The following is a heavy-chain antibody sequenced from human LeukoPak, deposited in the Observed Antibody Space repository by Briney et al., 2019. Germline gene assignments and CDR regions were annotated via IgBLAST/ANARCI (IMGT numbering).Heavy chain of an antibody. CDR1: GFTFSSYG. CDR2: ISYDGSNK. V-gene: IGHV3-30*03. J-gene: IGHJ4*02. Sequence: GRSLRLSCAASGFTFSSYGMHWVRQAPGKGLEWVAVISYDGSNKYYADSVKGRFTISRDNSKNTLYLQMNSLRAEDTAVYYCARDKGGSWDAGTFDYWGQGTLVTVSS. CDR3: ARDKGGSWDAGTFDY. D-gene: IGHD6-13*01.